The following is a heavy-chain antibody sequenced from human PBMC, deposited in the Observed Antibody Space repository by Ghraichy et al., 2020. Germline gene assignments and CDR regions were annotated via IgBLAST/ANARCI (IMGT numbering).Heavy chain of an antibody. D-gene: IGHD4-23*01. CDR2: TQYSGST. J-gene: IGHJ4*02. Sequence: TLSLTCTISGGSISSYYWSWLRQPPGKGLEWIGYTQYSGSTSHNPSLKSRVTISVDTSKNQFSLKLSSVTAADTAVYYCARGRMTSVADFDCWGQGTLVNVSS. CDR1: GGSISSYY. V-gene: IGHV4-59*01. CDR3: ARGRMTSVADFDC.